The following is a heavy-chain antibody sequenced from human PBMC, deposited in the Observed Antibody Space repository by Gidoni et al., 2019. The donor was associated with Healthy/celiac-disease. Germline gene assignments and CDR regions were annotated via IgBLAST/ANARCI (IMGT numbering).Heavy chain of an antibody. CDR3: ARVPRGYCSSTSCKPSDY. CDR2: INHSGST. D-gene: IGHD2-2*01. Sequence: QVQLQQWGAGLLKPSETLSLTCAVYGGSFSGYYWSWIRQPPGKGLEWIGEINHSGSTNYNPSLKSRVTISVDTSKNQFSLKLSSVTAADTAVYYCARVPRGYCSSTSCKPSDYWGQGTLVTVSS. J-gene: IGHJ4*02. CDR1: GGSFSGYY. V-gene: IGHV4-34*01.